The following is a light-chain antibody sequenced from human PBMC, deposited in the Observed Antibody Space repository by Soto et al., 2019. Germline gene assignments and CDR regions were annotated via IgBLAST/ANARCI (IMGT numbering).Light chain of an antibody. J-gene: IGLJ1*01. CDR2: DVS. Sequence: QSALTQPAAVSGAPGHTITISRTGISADVGTSNFVSWYQHHPGKAPRLILYDVSNRPSGVSNRFSGSKSGDTASLTISGLQVDDEADYYCTSYRRGPLYVFGTGTKVTVL. V-gene: IGLV2-14*03. CDR3: TSYRRGPLYV. CDR1: SADVGTSNF.